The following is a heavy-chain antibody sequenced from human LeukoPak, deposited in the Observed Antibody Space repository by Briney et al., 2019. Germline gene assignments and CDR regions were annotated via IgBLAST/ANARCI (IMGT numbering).Heavy chain of an antibody. J-gene: IGHJ4*02. CDR1: GFTVSSNY. CDR3: ASGELLYYFDY. D-gene: IGHD3-10*01. V-gene: IGHV3-66*01. Sequence: GGSLRLSCAASGFTVSSNYMSWVRQAPGKGLEWVSVIYSGGSTYYADSVKGRFTTSRDNSKNTLYLQMNSLRAEDTAVYYCASGELLYYFDYWGQGTLVTVSS. CDR2: IYSGGST.